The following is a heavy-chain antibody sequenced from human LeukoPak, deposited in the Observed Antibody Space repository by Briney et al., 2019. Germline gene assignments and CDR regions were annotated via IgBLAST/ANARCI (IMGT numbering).Heavy chain of an antibody. CDR3: AKERPSYYDFWSGLDPFDY. CDR1: GFTFSSYA. J-gene: IGHJ4*02. CDR2: ISSSSSYI. Sequence: GGSLRLSCAASGFTFSSYAMSWVRQAPGKGLEWVSSISSSSSYIYYADSVKGRFTISRDNAKNSLYLQMNSLRAEDTAVYYCAKERPSYYDFWSGLDPFDYWGQGTPVTVSS. D-gene: IGHD3-3*01. V-gene: IGHV3-21*04.